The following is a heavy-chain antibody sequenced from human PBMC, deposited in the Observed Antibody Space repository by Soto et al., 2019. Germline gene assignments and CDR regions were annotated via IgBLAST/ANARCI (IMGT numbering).Heavy chain of an antibody. Sequence: QVQLQESGPGLVKPSETLSLTCTVSGGSISSYYWSWIRQPPGKGLGWIGYIYCSGSTNYNPSLKSRVTISVDTSKNQFSLKLNSMTAADTAVYYCARHNYGSGSTYFDYWGQGTLVTVSS. CDR2: IYCSGST. CDR3: ARHNYGSGSTYFDY. D-gene: IGHD3-10*01. V-gene: IGHV4-59*08. CDR1: GGSISSYY. J-gene: IGHJ4*02.